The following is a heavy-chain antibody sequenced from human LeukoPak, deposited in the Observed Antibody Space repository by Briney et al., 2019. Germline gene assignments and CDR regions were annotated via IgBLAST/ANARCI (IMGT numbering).Heavy chain of an antibody. Sequence: SETLSLTCTVSGGSISSYYWSWIRQPAGKGLEWIGRIYTSRSTNYNPSLKSRVTMSVDTSKNQFSLKLSSVTAADTAVYYCARDSEGIAVAGRGFGFDYWGQGTLVTVSS. CDR1: GGSISSYY. CDR2: IYTSRST. CDR3: ARDSEGIAVAGRGFGFDY. V-gene: IGHV4-4*07. J-gene: IGHJ4*02. D-gene: IGHD6-19*01.